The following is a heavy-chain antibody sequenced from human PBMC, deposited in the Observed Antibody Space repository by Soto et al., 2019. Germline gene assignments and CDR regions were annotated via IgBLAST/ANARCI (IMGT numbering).Heavy chain of an antibody. CDR2: ISYDGSNK. V-gene: IGHV3-30*18. CDR1: GFTFSSYG. D-gene: IGHD4-17*01. J-gene: IGHJ4*02. Sequence: PWGSLRLSCAASGFTFSSYGMHWVRQAPGKGLEWVAVISYDGSNKYYADSVKGRFTISRDNSKNTLYLQMNSLRAEDTAVYYCAKLYAGYWGQGTLVTVSS. CDR3: AKLYAGY.